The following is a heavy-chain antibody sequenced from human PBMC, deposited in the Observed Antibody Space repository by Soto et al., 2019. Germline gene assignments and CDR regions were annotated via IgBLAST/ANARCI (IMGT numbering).Heavy chain of an antibody. J-gene: IGHJ4*02. CDR1: GVTFSSYA. CDR3: AKDRDSSGWYLIY. CDR2: ISGSGGST. D-gene: IGHD6-19*01. V-gene: IGHV3-23*01. Sequence: GGSLRLSCAASGVTFSSYAMSWVRQAPGKGLEWVSAISGSGGSTYYADSVKGRFTISRDNSKNTLYLQMNSLRAEDTAVYYCAKDRDSSGWYLIYWGRGTLVTVSS.